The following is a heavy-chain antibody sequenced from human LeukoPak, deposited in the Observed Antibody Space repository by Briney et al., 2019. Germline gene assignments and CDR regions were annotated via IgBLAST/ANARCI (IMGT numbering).Heavy chain of an antibody. CDR1: GYSFTSYW. V-gene: IGHV5-51*04. CDR3: ARGVTKPGRAAAGGSAWFDP. J-gene: IGHJ5*02. D-gene: IGHD6-13*01. Sequence: GESLKISCKGSGYSFTSYWIAWVRQTPGKGLEWMGVIYPGDSTTRYSPSFQGESTISADRPITTAYLQWSSLEASDTAMYYCARGVTKPGRAAAGGSAWFDPWGQGTLVTVSS. CDR2: IYPGDSTT.